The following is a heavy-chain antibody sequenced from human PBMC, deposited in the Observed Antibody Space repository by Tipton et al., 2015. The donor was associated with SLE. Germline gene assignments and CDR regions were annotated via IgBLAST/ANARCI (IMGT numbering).Heavy chain of an antibody. CDR1: GGSINDFY. V-gene: IGHV4-59*01. CDR3: ARGGVGGYDYFDY. CDR2: IYYSGST. D-gene: IGHD5-12*01. J-gene: IGHJ4*02. Sequence: LRLSCTVSGGSINDFYWSWVRQPPGKGLEWIGYIYYSGSTNYNPSLKSRVTISVDTSKTQFSLKLTSVTAADTAVYYCARGGVGGYDYFDYWGQGTLVTVSS.